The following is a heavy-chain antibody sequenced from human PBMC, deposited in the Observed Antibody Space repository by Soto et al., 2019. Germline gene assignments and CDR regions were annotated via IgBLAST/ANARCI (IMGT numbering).Heavy chain of an antibody. CDR1: GGTFSSYA. CDR2: IIPIFGTA. V-gene: IGHV1-69*12. D-gene: IGHD3-10*01. CDR3: ARYRSITLVRGVGNWFDP. Sequence: QVQLVQSGAEVKKPGSSVKVSCKASGGTFSSYAISWVRQAPGQGLEWMGGIIPIFGTANYAQKLQGRVTITADEPTGTAYSELGGVRCEDTAVYSCARYRSITLVRGVGNWFDPWGQGALVTVSS. J-gene: IGHJ5*02.